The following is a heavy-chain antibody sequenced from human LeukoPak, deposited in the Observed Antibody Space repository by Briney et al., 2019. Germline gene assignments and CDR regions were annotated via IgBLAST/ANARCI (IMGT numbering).Heavy chain of an antibody. J-gene: IGHJ6*02. CDR2: TNPNSGNT. D-gene: IGHD2-8*01. CDR3: ARGYQEMVYAIRRYYGMDV. CDR1: GYTFTSYD. Sequence: ASVKVSCKASGYTFTSYDINWVRQATGQGLEWMGWTNPNSGNTGYAQKFQGRVTMTRNTSISTAYMELSSLRSEDTAVYYCARGYQEMVYAIRRYYGMDVWGQGTTVTVSS. V-gene: IGHV1-8*01.